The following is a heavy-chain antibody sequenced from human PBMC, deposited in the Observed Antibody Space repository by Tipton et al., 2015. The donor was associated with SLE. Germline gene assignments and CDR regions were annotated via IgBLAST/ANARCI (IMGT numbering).Heavy chain of an antibody. CDR1: GFTFSSYA. V-gene: IGHV3-11*04. J-gene: IGHJ4*02. CDR3: ARTGYSSAFDY. Sequence: SLRLSCAASGFTFSSYAMSWIRQAPGKGLEWVSYISSSGSTIYYADSVKGRFTISRDNAKNSLYLQMNSLRAEDTAVYYCARTGYSSAFDYWGQGTLVTVSS. CDR2: ISSSGSTI. D-gene: IGHD6-19*01.